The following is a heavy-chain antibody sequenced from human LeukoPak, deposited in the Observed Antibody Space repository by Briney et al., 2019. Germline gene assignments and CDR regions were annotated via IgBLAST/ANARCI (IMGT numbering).Heavy chain of an antibody. V-gene: IGHV3-53*01. D-gene: IGHD5-18*01. CDR2: IYSGGST. Sequence: GGSLRLSCAASGFTVSSNYMSWVRQAPGKGLEWVSVIYSGGSTYYADSVKGRFTISRDNSKNTLYLQMNSLRAEDTAVYYCARVVRVGYSYGYYSDYWGQGTLVTVSS. CDR1: GFTVSSNY. J-gene: IGHJ4*02. CDR3: ARVVRVGYSYGYYSDY.